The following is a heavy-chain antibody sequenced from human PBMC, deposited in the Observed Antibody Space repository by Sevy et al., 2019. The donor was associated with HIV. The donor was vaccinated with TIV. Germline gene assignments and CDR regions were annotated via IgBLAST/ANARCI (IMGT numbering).Heavy chain of an antibody. CDR2: INSDGSST. D-gene: IGHD3-22*01. V-gene: IGHV3-74*01. Sequence: GGSLRLSCAGSGFTFSNYWMHWVRQAPGKGLVWVSRINSDGSSTSYAASVTGRFTISRDNAKNTLYLQMNSLRAEDTAVYYCARGPYYRDTNTYFFMHYWGQGTLVTVSS. J-gene: IGHJ4*02. CDR3: ARGPYYRDTNTYFFMHY. CDR1: GFTFSNYW.